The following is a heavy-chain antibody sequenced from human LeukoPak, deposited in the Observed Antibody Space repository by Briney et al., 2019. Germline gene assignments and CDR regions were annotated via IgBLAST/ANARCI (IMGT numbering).Heavy chain of an antibody. J-gene: IGHJ4*02. CDR3: ARGRWLQARGPSFDY. CDR2: ISYDGSNK. V-gene: IGHV3-30-3*01. Sequence: GGSLRLSCAASGFTVSTNYMSWVRQAPGKGLEWVAVISYDGSNKYYADSVKGRFTISRDNSKNTLYLQMNSLRAEDTAVYYCARGRWLQARGPSFDYWGQGTLVTVSS. CDR1: GFTVSTNY. D-gene: IGHD5-24*01.